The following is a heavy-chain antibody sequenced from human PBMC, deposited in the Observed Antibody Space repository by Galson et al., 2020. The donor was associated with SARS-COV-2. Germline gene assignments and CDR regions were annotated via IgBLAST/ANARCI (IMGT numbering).Heavy chain of an antibody. D-gene: IGHD2-21*01. Sequence: SETLSLTCAVSGYSVSTTNYWGWVRLAPGKGLEWIGSIYPNGRTYYNPSLESRVTISVDTSRNQFSLTLASVTAADTAFYYCSSQGVNMIVLGTVPGWFFDLWGRGTLVTVSS. CDR1: GYSVSTTNY. CDR2: IYPNGRT. J-gene: IGHJ2*01. V-gene: IGHV4-38-2*01. CDR3: SSQGVNMIVLGTVPGWFFDL.